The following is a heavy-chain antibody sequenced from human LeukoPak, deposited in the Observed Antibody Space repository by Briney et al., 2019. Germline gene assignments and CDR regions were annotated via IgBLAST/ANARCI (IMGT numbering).Heavy chain of an antibody. Sequence: SETLSLTCTVSDGSISSSSYYWGWIRQPPGKGLEWIGSIYYSGSTYYNPSLKSRVTISVDTSKNQFSLKLSSVTAADTAVYYCARELIDYWGQGTLVTVSS. CDR1: DGSISSSSYY. CDR3: ARELIDY. J-gene: IGHJ4*02. V-gene: IGHV4-39*07. CDR2: IYYSGST.